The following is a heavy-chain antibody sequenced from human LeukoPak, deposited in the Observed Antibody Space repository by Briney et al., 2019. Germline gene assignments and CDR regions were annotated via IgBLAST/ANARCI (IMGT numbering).Heavy chain of an antibody. J-gene: IGHJ5*02. V-gene: IGHV4-31*03. CDR3: ARANYDFWSGYWNWFDP. CDR2: IYYSGST. Sequence: SQTLSLTCTVSGGSISSGGYYWSWIRQHPGKGLEWIGYIYYSGSTYYNPSLKSRVTISVDTSKNQFSLKLSPVTAADTAMYYCARANYDFWSGYWNWFDPWGQGTLVTVSS. CDR1: GGSISSGGYY. D-gene: IGHD3-3*01.